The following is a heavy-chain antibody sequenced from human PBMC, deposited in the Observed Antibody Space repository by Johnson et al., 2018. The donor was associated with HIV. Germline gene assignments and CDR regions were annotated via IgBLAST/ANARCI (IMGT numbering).Heavy chain of an antibody. Sequence: VQLVESGGGLVQPGGPLRLSCAASGFTLSNYWMSWVRQAPGKGLEWVSVIFSGGSTYYADSVKGRFTISRDNSKNTLYLQMNSLRAEDTAVYYCASLVGSSSGEAFDIWGQGTMVTVSS. V-gene: IGHV3-66*01. CDR1: GFTLSNYW. CDR2: IFSGGST. D-gene: IGHD6-6*01. CDR3: ASLVGSSSGEAFDI. J-gene: IGHJ3*02.